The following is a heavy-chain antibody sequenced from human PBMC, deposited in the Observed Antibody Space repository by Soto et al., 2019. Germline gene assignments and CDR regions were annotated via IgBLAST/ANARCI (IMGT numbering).Heavy chain of an antibody. CDR3: TRSYRSSSRYYYYYGMDV. J-gene: IGHJ6*02. Sequence: LRLSCTASGFTFGDYAMSWVRQAPGKGLEWVGFIRSKAYGGTTEYAASVKGRFTISRDDSKSIAYLQMNSLKTEDTAVYYCTRSYRSSSRYYYYYGMDVWGQGTTVTVSS. CDR1: GFTFGDYA. D-gene: IGHD6-13*01. V-gene: IGHV3-49*04. CDR2: IRSKAYGGTT.